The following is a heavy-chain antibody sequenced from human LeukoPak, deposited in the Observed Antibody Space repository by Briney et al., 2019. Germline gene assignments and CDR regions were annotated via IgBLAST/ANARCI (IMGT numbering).Heavy chain of an antibody. J-gene: IGHJ4*02. D-gene: IGHD3-3*01. CDR1: GGTFSSYV. Sequence: ASVKVSCKASGGTFSSYVISWVRQAPGQGLEWMGGIISIFGTTNYAQKLQGRVTITTDESTTTVYMELSSLRSEDTAVYYCARGLEQLTLYYWGQGTLVTVSS. CDR2: IISIFGTT. CDR3: ARGLEQLTLYY. V-gene: IGHV1-69*05.